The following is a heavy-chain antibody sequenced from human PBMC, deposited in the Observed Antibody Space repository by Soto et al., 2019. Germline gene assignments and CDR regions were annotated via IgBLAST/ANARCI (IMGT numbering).Heavy chain of an antibody. CDR2: IYPGDSDT. CDR3: ARQGLYGSDWDSMDV. J-gene: IGHJ6*02. CDR1: GYSFTNYW. D-gene: IGHD2-2*02. V-gene: IGHV5-51*01. Sequence: PGESLKISCKDSGYSFTNYWIGWVRQMPGKGLEWMGIIYPGDSDTKYSPSFQGQVTISADKSISTAYLQWSSLKASDAAIYYCARQGLYGSDWDSMDVWGQGTTVTVSS.